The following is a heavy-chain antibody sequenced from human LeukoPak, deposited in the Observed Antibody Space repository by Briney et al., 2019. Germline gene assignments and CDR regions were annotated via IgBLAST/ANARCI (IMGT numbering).Heavy chain of an antibody. V-gene: IGHV1-2*02. CDR1: GYTFTGYY. CDR2: INPNSGGT. CDR3: ARERGYSSRWFDP. Sequence: GASVKVSCKASGYTFTGYYMHWVRQAPGQGLEWMGWINPNSGGTNYAQKFQGRVTMTRDTSISTAYMELSRLRSDDTAVYYCARERGYSSRWFDPWGQGTLVTVSS. J-gene: IGHJ5*02. D-gene: IGHD5-18*01.